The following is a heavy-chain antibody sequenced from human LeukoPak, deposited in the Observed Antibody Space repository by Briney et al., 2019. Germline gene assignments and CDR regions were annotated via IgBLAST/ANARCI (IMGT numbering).Heavy chain of an antibody. CDR3: ARRVKPDPSYYYGSGSSDSQARWFDP. D-gene: IGHD3-10*01. CDR2: IYYSGST. V-gene: IGHV4-59*08. J-gene: IGHJ5*02. CDR1: GGSISSYY. Sequence: SETLSLTCTVSGGSISSYYWSWIRQPPGKGLEWIGNIYYSGSTNYNPSLKSRVTISVDTSKNQFSLKLSSVTAADTAVYYCARRVKPDPSYYYGSGSSDSQARWFDPWGQGTLVTVSS.